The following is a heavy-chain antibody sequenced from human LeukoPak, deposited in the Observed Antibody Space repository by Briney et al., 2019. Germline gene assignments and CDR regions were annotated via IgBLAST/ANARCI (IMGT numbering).Heavy chain of an antibody. D-gene: IGHD5-12*01. V-gene: IGHV4-38-2*02. CDR2: IYHSGST. J-gene: IGHJ4*02. CDR3: ARDGGYPDY. CDR1: GYSISSGYY. Sequence: KASETLSLSCTVSGYSISSGYYWGWIRQPPGKGLEWIGSIYHSGSTYYNPSLKSRVTISVDTSKNQFSLKLSSVTAADTAVYYCARDGGYPDYWGQGTLVTVSS.